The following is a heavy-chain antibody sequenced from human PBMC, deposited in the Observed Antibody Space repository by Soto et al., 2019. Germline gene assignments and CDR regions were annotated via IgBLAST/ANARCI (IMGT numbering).Heavy chain of an antibody. D-gene: IGHD5-12*01. V-gene: IGHV2-5*01. CDR2: IYWNDDK. CDR3: AHSTFTRGYSGAFDI. J-gene: IGHJ3*02. CDR1: GFSLSTSGVG. Sequence: SGPTLVNPTQTLTLTCTFSGFSLSTSGVGLGWIRQPPVRALEWLALIYWNDDKRYSPSLKSRLTITKDTSKNQVVLTMTNMDPVDTATYYCAHSTFTRGYSGAFDIWGQGTMVTVSS.